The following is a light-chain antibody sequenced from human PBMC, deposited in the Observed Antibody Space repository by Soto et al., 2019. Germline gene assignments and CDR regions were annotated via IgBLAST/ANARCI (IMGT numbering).Light chain of an antibody. J-gene: IGLJ2*01. Sequence: QSALTHPASVSGSPGQSITISCTGTSSDVGGYNYVSWYQQHPGKAPKLMIYDVNNRPSGVSNRFSGSKSGNTASLTISGLQAEDEADYYCSSYTGSSTYVVFGGGTELAAL. CDR2: DVN. CDR3: SSYTGSSTYVV. V-gene: IGLV2-14*01. CDR1: SSDVGGYNY.